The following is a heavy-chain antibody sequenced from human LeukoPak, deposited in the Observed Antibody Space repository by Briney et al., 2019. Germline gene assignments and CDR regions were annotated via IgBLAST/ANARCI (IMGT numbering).Heavy chain of an antibody. J-gene: IGHJ4*02. V-gene: IGHV4-38-2*02. CDR2: IYHTGST. CDR3: ARGTLWFGELLPLDY. Sequence: SETLSLTCTVSGDSITSGYQWGWIRQPPGKGLEWIGSIYHTGSTYYNPSLKSRVTLSVDTSKNQFSLNLSAVTAADTAVYYCARGTLWFGELLPLDYWGQGTLVTVSS. CDR1: GDSITSGYQ. D-gene: IGHD3-10*01.